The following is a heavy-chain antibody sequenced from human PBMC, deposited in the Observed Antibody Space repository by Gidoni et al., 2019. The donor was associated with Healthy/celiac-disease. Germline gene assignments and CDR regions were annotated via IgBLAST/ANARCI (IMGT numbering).Heavy chain of an antibody. D-gene: IGHD4-17*01. V-gene: IGHV1-69*01. Sequence: QVQLVQSGAAVQKPGSSLKVSCKASGGPFSSYAISWVRQAPGQGLEWMGGIIPIFGTANDAQKCQGRVTITADESTSTAYMELSSLRAEDTDVYYCARAVTTVTPSFDYWGQGTLVTVSS. CDR3: ARAVTTVTPSFDY. CDR1: GGPFSSYA. CDR2: IIPIFGTA. J-gene: IGHJ4*02.